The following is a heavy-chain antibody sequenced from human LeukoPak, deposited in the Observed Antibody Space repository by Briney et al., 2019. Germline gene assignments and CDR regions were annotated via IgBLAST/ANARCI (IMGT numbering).Heavy chain of an antibody. D-gene: IGHD1-26*01. Sequence: SETLSLTCTVSGDPISRTSFDWGWIRQPPGKGLEWIGNIYHSRSTTYNPSLKSRVTLSVDTSKNQFSLRLSSVTAADTAVYYCARRVRVGFREGSFDYWGQGTRVTVST. CDR2: IYHSRST. CDR3: ARRVRVGFREGSFDY. CDR1: GDPISRTSFD. J-gene: IGHJ4*02. V-gene: IGHV4-39*01.